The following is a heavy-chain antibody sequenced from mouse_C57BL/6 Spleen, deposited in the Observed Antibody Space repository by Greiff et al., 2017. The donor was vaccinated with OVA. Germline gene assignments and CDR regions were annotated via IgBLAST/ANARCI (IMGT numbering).Heavy chain of an antibody. Sequence: VQLQQPGAELVKPGASVKLSCKASGYTFTSYWMHWVKQRPGQGLEWIGMIHPNSGSTNYNEKFKSKATLTVDKSSSTAYMQLSSLTSEDSAVYYCAKNFHYGSSYDYAMDYWGQGTSVTVSS. CDR3: AKNFHYGSSYDYAMDY. D-gene: IGHD1-1*01. CDR1: GYTFTSYW. V-gene: IGHV1-64*01. CDR2: IHPNSGST. J-gene: IGHJ4*01.